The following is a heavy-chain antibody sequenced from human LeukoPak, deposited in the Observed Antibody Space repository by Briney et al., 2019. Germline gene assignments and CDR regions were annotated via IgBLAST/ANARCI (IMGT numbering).Heavy chain of an antibody. V-gene: IGHV1-69*13. J-gene: IGHJ4*02. CDR2: IIPFFGTA. CDR1: GYTFTSYA. D-gene: IGHD6-6*01. Sequence: SVKVSCKASGYTFTSYAISWVRQAPGQGFEWMGGIIPFFGTAKYAQKFQARVTITADESTNTAYMELSSLRSEDTAVYYCARGPKAARPPANFDYWGQGTLVTVSS. CDR3: ARGPKAARPPANFDY.